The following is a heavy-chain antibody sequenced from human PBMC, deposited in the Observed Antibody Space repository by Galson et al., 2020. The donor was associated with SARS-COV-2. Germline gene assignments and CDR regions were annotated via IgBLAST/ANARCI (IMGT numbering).Heavy chain of an antibody. Sequence: ETSETLSLTCTVSGASISSDTFYWTWIRQHPGKGLEYIGYTFYSGSAFRNPSLKSRSTISMDTSNNQFSLKLRSVTAADTAVYYCAAAPRNPNVFYRFDYWGQGTLVIVSS. V-gene: IGHV4-31*03. D-gene: IGHD2-21*01. CDR1: GASISSDTFY. J-gene: IGHJ4*02. CDR2: TFYSGSA. CDR3: AAAPRNPNVFYRFDY.